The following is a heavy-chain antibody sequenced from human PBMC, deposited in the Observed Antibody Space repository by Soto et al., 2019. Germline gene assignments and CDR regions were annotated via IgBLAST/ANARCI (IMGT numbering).Heavy chain of an antibody. CDR3: ARLLWFGESYYYGLYV. CDR1: GFTFSSYA. V-gene: IGHV3-30-3*01. D-gene: IGHD3-10*01. CDR2: ISYDGSNK. Sequence: GGSLRLSCAASGFTFSSYAMHWVRQAPGKGVEWVAVISYDGSNKYYADSVKGRFTISRDNSKNALFLQMNSLTTEDTAVYYCARLLWFGESYYYGLYVWGQGTTVTVSS. J-gene: IGHJ6*02.